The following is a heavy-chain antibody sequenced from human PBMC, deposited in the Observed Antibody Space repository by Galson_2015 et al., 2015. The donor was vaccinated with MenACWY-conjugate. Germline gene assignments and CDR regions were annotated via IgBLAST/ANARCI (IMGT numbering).Heavy chain of an antibody. J-gene: IGHJ3*02. CDR3: ARESNYYESGGFYPIDAFDI. CDR2: INPDGSGT. D-gene: IGHD3-22*01. V-gene: IGHV3-74*01. Sequence: SLRLSCAASGFTFSDHWMHWVRQAPGKGLVWISRINPDGSGTNDAGSVKGRFTTSRDNAKNTLYLHMDSLRVEDTAVYFCARESNYYESGGFYPIDAFDIWGPGTMVAVSS. CDR1: GFTFSDHW.